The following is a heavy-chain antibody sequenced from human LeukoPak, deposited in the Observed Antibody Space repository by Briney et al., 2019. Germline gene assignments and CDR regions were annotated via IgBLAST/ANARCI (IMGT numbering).Heavy chain of an antibody. Sequence: KPSQTLSLTCTVSGGSISSGGYYWSWIRQHPGKGLEWIGYIYYSGSTYYNPSLKSRVTISVDTSKNQFSLKLSSVTAADTAVYYCARVITIFGVVIPAYYTDVWGKGTTVTVSS. D-gene: IGHD3-3*01. J-gene: IGHJ6*03. CDR3: ARVITIFGVVIPAYYTDV. V-gene: IGHV4-31*03. CDR1: GGSISSGGYY. CDR2: IYYSGST.